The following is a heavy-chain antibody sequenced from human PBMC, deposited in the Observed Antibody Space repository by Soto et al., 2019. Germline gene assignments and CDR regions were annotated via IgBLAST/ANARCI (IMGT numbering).Heavy chain of an antibody. Sequence: GGSLRLSCAASGFTFSSYGMHWVRQAPGKGLEWVAVISYDGSNKYYADSVKGRFTISRDNSKNTLYPQMNSLRAEDTAVYYCAKDRGLRGRRKYYYYCMDVWGKGTTVTVSS. CDR3: AKDRGLRGRRKYYYYCMDV. V-gene: IGHV3-30*18. CDR1: GFTFSSYG. CDR2: ISYDGSNK. J-gene: IGHJ6*03.